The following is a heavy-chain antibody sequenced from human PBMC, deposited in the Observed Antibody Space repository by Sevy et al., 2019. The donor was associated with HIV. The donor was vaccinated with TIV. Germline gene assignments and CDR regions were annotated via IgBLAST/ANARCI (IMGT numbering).Heavy chain of an antibody. Sequence: SETLSLTCTVSGGSISSGGYYWSWIRQHPGKGLEWLGYIYYSGSTYYNPSLKSRVTISVDTSKNQFSLKLSSVTAADTAVYYCARAGVWGSYRSFDYWGQGTLVTVSS. CDR2: IYYSGST. D-gene: IGHD3-16*02. J-gene: IGHJ4*02. CDR1: GGSISSGGYY. CDR3: ARAGVWGSYRSFDY. V-gene: IGHV4-31*03.